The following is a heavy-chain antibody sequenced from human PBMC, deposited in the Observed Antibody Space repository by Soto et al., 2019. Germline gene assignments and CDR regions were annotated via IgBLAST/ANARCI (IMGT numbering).Heavy chain of an antibody. D-gene: IGHD5-18*01. CDR1: GGTFSSYA. CDR2: IIPIFGTA. Sequence: ASVKVSFKASGGTFSSYAISWVRQAPGQGLEWMGGIIPIFGTANYAQKFQGRVTITADESTSTAYMELSSLRSEDTAVYYCARERFPAMEYYYYYGMDVWGQGTTVTVSS. J-gene: IGHJ6*02. CDR3: ARERFPAMEYYYYYGMDV. V-gene: IGHV1-69*13.